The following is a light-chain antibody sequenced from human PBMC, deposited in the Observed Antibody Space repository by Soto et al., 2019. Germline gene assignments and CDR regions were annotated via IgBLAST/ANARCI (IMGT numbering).Light chain of an antibody. V-gene: IGKV1-5*03. CDR3: QQYNSYSWT. CDR1: QTISSW. J-gene: IGKJ1*01. Sequence: DIQMTQSPSTLSGSVGDRVTITCRASQTISSWLAWYQQKPGKAPKILIYKASSLESGVPSRFSGSGSGAEFTLTISSLQPDDFATYYCQQYNSYSWTFGQGTKVDIK. CDR2: KAS.